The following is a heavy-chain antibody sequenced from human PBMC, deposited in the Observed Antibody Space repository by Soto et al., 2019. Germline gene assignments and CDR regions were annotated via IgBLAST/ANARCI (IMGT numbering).Heavy chain of an antibody. Sequence: GGSLRLSCAASGFTFSSHWMHWVRQAPGKGLVWVSRINTDGSTTNYADYVKGRFTVSRDNAKNTLFLHMSNLRAEDTAMYYCTIVRVADSALDHWGQGTLVTVSS. J-gene: IGHJ4*02. V-gene: IGHV3-74*01. D-gene: IGHD3-10*02. CDR1: GFTFSSHW. CDR3: TIVRVADSALDH. CDR2: INTDGSTT.